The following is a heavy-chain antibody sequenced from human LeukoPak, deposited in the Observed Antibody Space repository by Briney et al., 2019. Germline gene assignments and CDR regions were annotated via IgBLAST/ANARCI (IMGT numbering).Heavy chain of an antibody. V-gene: IGHV1-18*01. CDR1: GYTFTSYG. CDR3: ASTLSSSWYYYYYMDV. CDR2: ISAYNGNT. Sequence: ASVKVSCKASGYTFTSYGISWVRQAPGQGLEWMGWISAYNGNTNYAQKFQGRVTITTDESTSTAYMELSSLRSEDTAVYYCASTLSSSWYYYYYMDVWGKGTTVTVSS. D-gene: IGHD6-13*01. J-gene: IGHJ6*03.